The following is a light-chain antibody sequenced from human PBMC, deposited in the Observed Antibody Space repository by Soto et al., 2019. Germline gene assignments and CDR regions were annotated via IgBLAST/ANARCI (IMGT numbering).Light chain of an antibody. CDR2: GAS. CDR1: QSVSSN. Sequence: IVMTQSPATLSVSPGERATLSCRASQSVSSNSAWYQQKPGQAPRLLIYGASTRATGIPARFSGSGSGTEFTLTISSLQSEDFAVYYCQQYNNWPLTFGGGTKVEIK. CDR3: QQYNNWPLT. J-gene: IGKJ4*01. V-gene: IGKV3-15*01.